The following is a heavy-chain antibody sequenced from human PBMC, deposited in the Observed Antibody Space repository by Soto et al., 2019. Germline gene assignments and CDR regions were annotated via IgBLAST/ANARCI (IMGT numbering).Heavy chain of an antibody. V-gene: IGHV4-4*02. J-gene: IGHJ6*02. CDR2: IYHSGST. CDR1: GGSISSSNW. Sequence: PSETLSLTCAVSGGSISSSNWWSWVRQRPGKGLEWIGEIYHSGSTNYNPSLKSRVTISVDKSKNQFSLKLSSVTAADTAVYYCARIAAAGSYYYYGMDVWGQGTTVTVSS. CDR3: ARIAAAGSYYYYGMDV. D-gene: IGHD6-13*01.